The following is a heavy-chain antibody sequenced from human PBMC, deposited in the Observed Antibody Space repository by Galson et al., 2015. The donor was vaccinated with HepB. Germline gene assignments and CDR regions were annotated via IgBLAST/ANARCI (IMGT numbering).Heavy chain of an antibody. J-gene: IGHJ4*02. V-gene: IGHV3-23*01. CDR3: AKDQMVMEYYYDSRGFDY. Sequence: SLRLSCAASGFTFSSYAMSWVRQAPGKGLEWVSAISGSGGSTYYADSVKGRFTIPRDNSKNTLYLQMNSLRAEDTAVYYCAKDQMVMEYYYDSRGFDYWGQGTLVTVSS. CDR1: GFTFSSYA. CDR2: ISGSGGST. D-gene: IGHD3-22*01.